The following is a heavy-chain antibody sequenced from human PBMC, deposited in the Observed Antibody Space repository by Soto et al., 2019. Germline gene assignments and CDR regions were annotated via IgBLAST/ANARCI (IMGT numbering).Heavy chain of an antibody. J-gene: IGHJ4*02. CDR3: ARDRGLVRGVIGY. CDR1: GFTFSSYG. V-gene: IGHV3-33*01. Sequence: GESLKISCAASGFTFSSYGMHWVRQAPGKGLEWVAVIWYDGSNKYYADSVKGRFTISRDNSKNTLYLQMNSLRAEDTAVYYCARDRGLVRGVIGYWGQGTLVTVSS. D-gene: IGHD3-10*01. CDR2: IWYDGSNK.